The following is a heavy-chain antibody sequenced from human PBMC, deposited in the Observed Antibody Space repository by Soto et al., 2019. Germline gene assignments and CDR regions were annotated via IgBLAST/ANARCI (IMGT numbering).Heavy chain of an antibody. V-gene: IGHV4-30-4*01. D-gene: IGHD3-10*01. Sequence: SETMSLTCTVSSGSICSGDYYWSWIRQPPGKGLEWIGYIYYSGSTYYNPSLKSRVTISVDTSKNQFSLKLSSVTAADTAVYYCARDLWFGELSLGYWGQGTLVTVSS. CDR3: ARDLWFGELSLGY. CDR2: IYYSGST. CDR1: SGSICSGDYY. J-gene: IGHJ4*02.